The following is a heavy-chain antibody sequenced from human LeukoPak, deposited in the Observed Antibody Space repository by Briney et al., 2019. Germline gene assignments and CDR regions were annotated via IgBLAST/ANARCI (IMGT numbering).Heavy chain of an antibody. V-gene: IGHV4-59*11. CDR2: VYYSGTT. CDR3: ARDYYDSRGEAFDI. D-gene: IGHD3-22*01. CDR1: GGSIGSPY. Sequence: SETLSLTCTVSGGSIGSPYWSWIRQPPGSGLEWIGYVYYSGTTNYNPSLKSRVTISVDTSKNQFSLKLSSVTAADTAVYYCARDYYDSRGEAFDIWGLGTMVTVSS. J-gene: IGHJ3*02.